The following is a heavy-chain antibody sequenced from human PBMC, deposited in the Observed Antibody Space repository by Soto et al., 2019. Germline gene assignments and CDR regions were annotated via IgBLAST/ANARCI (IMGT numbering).Heavy chain of an antibody. CDR3: AKDAFVGSYSLYYGTDV. CDR2: ISPDGGDT. J-gene: IGHJ6*02. V-gene: IGHV3-7*01. Sequence: GGSLRLSCEASGFIFTNYWMDWVRQAPGQGLEWVGNISPDGGDTYYLDSVRGRFTISRDNAKGSLFLQMNSLRAEDTAVYYCAKDAFVGSYSLYYGTDVWGQGTTVTVSS. CDR1: GFIFTNYW. D-gene: IGHD1-26*01.